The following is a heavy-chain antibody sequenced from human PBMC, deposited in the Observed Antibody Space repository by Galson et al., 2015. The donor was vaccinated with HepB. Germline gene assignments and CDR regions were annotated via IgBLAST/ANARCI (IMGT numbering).Heavy chain of an antibody. J-gene: IGHJ4*02. D-gene: IGHD3-10*01. CDR2: ISSNGYMI. V-gene: IGHV3-48*03. CDR3: VRDDALWSWYFDS. Sequence: SLRLSCAASGFTFGAYEMNWVRQAPGKGLEWISYISSNGYMIYYAESVKGRFTVSRDNARDSLYLQMNSLRVEDTAVYYCVRDDALWSWYFDSWGQGILVPV. CDR1: GFTFGAYE.